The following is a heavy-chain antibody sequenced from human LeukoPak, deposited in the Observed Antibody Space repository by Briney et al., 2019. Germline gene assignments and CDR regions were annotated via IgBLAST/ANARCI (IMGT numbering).Heavy chain of an antibody. CDR3: ARDPPSTYGDYDM. D-gene: IGHD4-17*01. V-gene: IGHV1-69*13. CDR2: IIPIFGTA. CDR1: GGTFGSYA. J-gene: IGHJ4*02. Sequence: SVKVPCKASGGTFGSYAISWVRQAPGQGLEWMGGIIPIFGTANYAQKFQGRVTITADESTSTAYMELSSLRSEDTAVYYCARDPPSTYGDYDMWGQGTLVTVSS.